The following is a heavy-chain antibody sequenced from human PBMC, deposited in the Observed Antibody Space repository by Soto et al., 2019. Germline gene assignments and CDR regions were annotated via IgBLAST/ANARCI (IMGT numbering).Heavy chain of an antibody. D-gene: IGHD3-3*01. J-gene: IGHJ3*02. CDR2: ISSSSSYI. CDR3: ARGRTIFGVVTADAFDI. V-gene: IGHV3-21*01. Sequence: EVQLVESGGGLVKPGGSLRLSCAASGFTFSSYSMNWVRQAPGKGLEWVSSISSSSSYIYYADSVKGRFTISRDNAKNSLYLQMNSLRDEDTAVYYCARGRTIFGVVTADAFDIWGQGRMVTVSS. CDR1: GFTFSSYS.